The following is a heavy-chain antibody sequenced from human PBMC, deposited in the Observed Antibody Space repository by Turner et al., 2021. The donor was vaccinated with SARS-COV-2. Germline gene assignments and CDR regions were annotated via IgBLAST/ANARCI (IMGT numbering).Heavy chain of an antibody. V-gene: IGHV3-48*03. CDR1: GITFSNYD. Sequence: EVHLVESGGGLVQPGGYLRLSCADSGITFSNYDMTWVRQAPGKGLEWVSYISPTGTTIYYADSVKGRFTISRDNAKNALYLQMDSLRADDTALYYCVTKKFGTTYFQSWGQGTLVTVSS. D-gene: IGHD1-1*01. J-gene: IGHJ4*02. CDR3: VTKKFGTTYFQS. CDR2: ISPTGTTI.